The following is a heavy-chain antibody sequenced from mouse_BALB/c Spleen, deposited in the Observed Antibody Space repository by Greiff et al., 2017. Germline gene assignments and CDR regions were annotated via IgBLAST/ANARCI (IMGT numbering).Heavy chain of an antibody. CDR1: GFTFSSFG. D-gene: IGHD2-14*01. V-gene: IGHV5-17*02. CDR2: ISSGSSTI. CDR3: ARSGDRYDGPYAMDY. J-gene: IGHJ4*01. Sequence: EVKLVESGGGLVQPGGSRKLSCAASGFTFSSFGMHWVRQAPEKGLEWVAYISSGSSTIYYADTVKGRFTISRDNPKNTLFLQMTSLRSEDTAMYYCARSGDRYDGPYAMDYWGQGTSVTVSS.